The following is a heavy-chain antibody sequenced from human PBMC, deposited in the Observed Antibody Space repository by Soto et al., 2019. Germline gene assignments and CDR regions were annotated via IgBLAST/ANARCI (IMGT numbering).Heavy chain of an antibody. Sequence: QVQLQESGPGLVKPSQTLSLTCTVSGGSINSGAYYWSWIRQHPGKGLEWIGYIFTSGSTYYNPSLKSRVTISVDTSTNQFSLKLSSVTAADTAVYYCARRGISAIGIYFFDYWGQGTLVTVSS. V-gene: IGHV4-31*03. CDR3: ARRGISAIGIYFFDY. D-gene: IGHD6-13*01. J-gene: IGHJ4*02. CDR1: GGSINSGAYY. CDR2: IFTSGST.